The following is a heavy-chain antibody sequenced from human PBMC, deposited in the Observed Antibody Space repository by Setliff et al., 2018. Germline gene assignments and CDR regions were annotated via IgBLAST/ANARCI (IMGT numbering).Heavy chain of an antibody. V-gene: IGHV4-39*07. CDR3: ARMSGFFYVDA. CDR2: VHYSGTT. CDR1: GGSISSRTYY. Sequence: SETLSLTCNVSGGSISSRTYYWGWIRQPPGKGLEWIGSVHYSGTTYYNPSLTSRLTISLDTSKNQFSLNLSSVTAADTAVYYCARMSGFFYVDAWGKGTTVTGS. D-gene: IGHD3-3*01. J-gene: IGHJ6*03.